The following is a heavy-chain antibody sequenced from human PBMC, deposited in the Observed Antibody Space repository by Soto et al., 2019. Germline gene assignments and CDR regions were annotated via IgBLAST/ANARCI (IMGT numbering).Heavy chain of an antibody. D-gene: IGHD2-21*02. CDR3: ARDGMTTGDT. Sequence: PSETLYLTCIVSGVSVTSYTLSWVRQPANKGLEWIGRVFSSVSATYNPSLKSRVSISMGTAENRISLKLDSVTAADAGVYFCARDGMTTGDTWGPGTLVTVYS. V-gene: IGHV4-4*07. CDR1: GVSVTSYT. CDR2: VFSSVSA. J-gene: IGHJ4*02.